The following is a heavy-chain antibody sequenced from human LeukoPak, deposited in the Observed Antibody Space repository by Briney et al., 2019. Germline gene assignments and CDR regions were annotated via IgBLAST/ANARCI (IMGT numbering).Heavy chain of an antibody. CDR1: GGSFSGYY. J-gene: IGHJ4*02. Sequence: SETLSLTCAVYGGSFSGYYWSWIRQPPGKGLEWIGEINHSGSTNYDPSLKSRVTISVDTSKNQFSLKLSSVTAADTAVYYCAHDPYSSGWYGLWYWGQGTLVTVSS. CDR2: INHSGST. V-gene: IGHV4-34*01. CDR3: AHDPYSSGWYGLWY. D-gene: IGHD6-19*01.